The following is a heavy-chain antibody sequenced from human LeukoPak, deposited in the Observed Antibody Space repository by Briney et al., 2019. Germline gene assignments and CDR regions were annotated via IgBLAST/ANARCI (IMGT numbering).Heavy chain of an antibody. CDR2: FSTSGDYM. V-gene: IGHV3-21*01. J-gene: IGHJ4*02. CDR3: AGGNDY. Sequence: GGSVRPSCAASGFTFSSYTMNWVRQAPGKGLEWISSFSTSGDYMYYADSAKGRFFISRDNAKRSLYLQMNSLRAEDTAVYYCAGGNDYWGQGTLVTVSS. CDR1: GFTFSSYT. D-gene: IGHD3-16*01.